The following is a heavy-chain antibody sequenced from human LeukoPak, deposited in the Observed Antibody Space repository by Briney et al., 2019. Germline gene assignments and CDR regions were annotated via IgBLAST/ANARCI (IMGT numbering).Heavy chain of an antibody. CDR3: AGARLVRGPVTPLYYFDH. Sequence: ASVQVPCKASGYTFTTYYIKGVRQPTGQGLAWMGWMNPNSANTGYAQKFQGRVTITRNTSISTAYVELDSLRSDDTAVYYCAGARLVRGPVTPLYYFDHWGQGVLVTVSS. D-gene: IGHD2-8*02. CDR2: MNPNSANT. J-gene: IGHJ4*02. V-gene: IGHV1-8*01. CDR1: GYTFTTYY.